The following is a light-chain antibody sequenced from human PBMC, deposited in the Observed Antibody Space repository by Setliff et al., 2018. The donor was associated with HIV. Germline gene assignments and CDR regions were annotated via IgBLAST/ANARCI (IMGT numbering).Light chain of an antibody. CDR3: QQYYSTPPIT. V-gene: IGKV4-1*01. CDR1: QSILYNSNNKNY. J-gene: IGKJ5*01. Sequence: DIVMTQSPDSLAVSLGERATLNCKSSQSILYNSNNKNYLAWYQQRPGQSPRLLIYWASTREIGVPDRFSGSGSGTDFTLTISSLQAEDVAVYYCQQYYSTPPITFGQGTRLEIK. CDR2: WAS.